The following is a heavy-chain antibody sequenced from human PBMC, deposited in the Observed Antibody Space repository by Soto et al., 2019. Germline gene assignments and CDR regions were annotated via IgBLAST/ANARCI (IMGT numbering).Heavy chain of an antibody. D-gene: IGHD1-26*01. CDR2: ISAYNGNT. CDR1: GYTFTSYG. Sequence: ASVKVSCKASGYTFTSYGISWVRQAPGQGLEWMGWISAYNGNTNYAQKLQGRVTMTTDTSMSTAYMELRSLRSDDTAVYYCARDPPVVGATSWFDPWGQGTLVTVSS. J-gene: IGHJ5*02. V-gene: IGHV1-18*01. CDR3: ARDPPVVGATSWFDP.